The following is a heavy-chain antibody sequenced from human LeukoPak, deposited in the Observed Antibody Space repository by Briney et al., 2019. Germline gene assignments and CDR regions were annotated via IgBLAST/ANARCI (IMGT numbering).Heavy chain of an antibody. CDR3: ARDGTDYGGNLYFDY. CDR1: GGTFSSYA. CDR2: IIPIFGTA. J-gene: IGHJ4*02. Sequence: GASVKVSCKASGGTFSSYAISWVRQAPGQGLEWMGGIIPIFGTANYAQKFQGRVTITADESTSTAYMELSSLRSEDTAVYYCARDGTDYGGNLYFDYWGQGTLVTVSS. V-gene: IGHV1-69*13. D-gene: IGHD4-23*01.